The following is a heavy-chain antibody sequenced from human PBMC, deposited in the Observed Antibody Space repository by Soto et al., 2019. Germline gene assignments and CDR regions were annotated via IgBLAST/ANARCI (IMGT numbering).Heavy chain of an antibody. Sequence: LRLSCAASGFTFSDYYMSWIRQAPGKGLEWISSISSSAGTIYYGDSVKGRFTISRDNAKNSLFLQVNSLRAEDTAVYYCARDRLANVWGQGTTVTVSS. CDR1: GFTFSDYY. J-gene: IGHJ6*02. CDR3: ARDRLANV. CDR2: ISSSAGTI. V-gene: IGHV3-11*01. D-gene: IGHD6-19*01.